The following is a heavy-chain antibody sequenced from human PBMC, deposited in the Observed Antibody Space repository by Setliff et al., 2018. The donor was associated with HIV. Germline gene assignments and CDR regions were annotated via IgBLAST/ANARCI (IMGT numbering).Heavy chain of an antibody. D-gene: IGHD6-13*01. J-gene: IGHJ4*02. CDR1: GDSIGTYS. CDR2: IYNTGST. CDR3: ARGRGSSSSWPIDY. V-gene: IGHV4-59*06. Sequence: TLSLTCAVSGDSIGTYSWHWIRQPPGKGLEWIGYIYNTGSTYHSPSLESRVTISIDTSKNQFSLKLSSVTAADTAVYFCARGRGSSSSWPIDYWGQGTLVTVSS.